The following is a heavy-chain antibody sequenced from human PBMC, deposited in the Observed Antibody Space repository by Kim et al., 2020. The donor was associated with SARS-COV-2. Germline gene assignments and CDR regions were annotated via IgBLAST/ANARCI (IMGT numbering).Heavy chain of an antibody. CDR2: INHSGST. V-gene: IGHV4-34*01. CDR1: GGSFSGYY. D-gene: IGHD3-9*01. CDR3: ARGMRRYFDWSLDY. Sequence: SETLSLTCAVYGGSFSGYYWSWIRQPPGKGLEWIGEINHSGSTNYNPSLKSRVTISVDTSKNQFSLKLSSVTAADTAVYYCARGMRRYFDWSLDYWGQGTLVTVSS. J-gene: IGHJ4*02.